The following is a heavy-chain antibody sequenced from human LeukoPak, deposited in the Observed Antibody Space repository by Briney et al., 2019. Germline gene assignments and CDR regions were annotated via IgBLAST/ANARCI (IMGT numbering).Heavy chain of an antibody. V-gene: IGHV3-7*01. CDR3: AREDHSKYEY. Sequence: PSETLSLTCTVSGGSISSSHYYWGWIRQAPGKGLEWVASIKQDGSEKYYVDSVKGRFTISKDNAKNSLYLQVNSLRGDDTAVYYCAREDHSKYEYWGQGTLVTVSS. CDR1: GGSISSSHYY. D-gene: IGHD4-11*01. J-gene: IGHJ4*02. CDR2: IKQDGSEK.